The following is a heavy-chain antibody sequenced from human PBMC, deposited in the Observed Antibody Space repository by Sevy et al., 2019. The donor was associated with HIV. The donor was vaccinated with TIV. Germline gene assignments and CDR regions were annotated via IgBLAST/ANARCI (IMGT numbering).Heavy chain of an antibody. CDR2: IGGTTSTI. CDR3: AVPKVTGTTTMFDY. CDR1: GFSFSTSG. J-gene: IGHJ4*01. D-gene: IGHD1-7*01. V-gene: IGHV3-48*02. Sequence: GGSLRLSCAASGFSFSTSGMNWVRQAPGKGLEWVSYIGGTTSTIYYADSVKGRFTISRDNARNSLYLQMNSLRDEDTAVYYCAVPKVTGTTTMFDYWGQEPWSPSPQ.